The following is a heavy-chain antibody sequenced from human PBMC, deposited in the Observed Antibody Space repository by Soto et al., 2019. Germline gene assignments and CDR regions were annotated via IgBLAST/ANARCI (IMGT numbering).Heavy chain of an antibody. Sequence: PGGSLRLSCLGSGFHFRSYPIHWFRQAPGKGLEWMAFISYDGSNKYYADSVKGRFTISRDNSKNTLYLQMNSLRAEDTAVYYCAKIVVVAAPYYYYYGMDVWGQGTTVTVSS. J-gene: IGHJ6*02. D-gene: IGHD2-15*01. CDR1: GFHFRSYP. CDR2: ISYDGSNK. V-gene: IGHV3-30*18. CDR3: AKIVVVAAPYYYYYGMDV.